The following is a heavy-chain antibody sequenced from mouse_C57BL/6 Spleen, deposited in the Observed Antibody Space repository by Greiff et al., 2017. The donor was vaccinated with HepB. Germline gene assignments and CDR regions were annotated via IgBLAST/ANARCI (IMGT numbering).Heavy chain of an antibody. CDR2: IYPGDGDT. CDR3: ARETDSSGYVRY. J-gene: IGHJ2*01. D-gene: IGHD3-2*02. V-gene: IGHV1-82*01. CDR1: GYAFSSSW. Sequence: VQLQQSGPELVKPGASVKISCKASGYAFSSSWMNWVKQRPGKGLEWIGRIYPGDGDTNYNGKFKGKATLTADKSSSTAYMQLSSLTSEDSAVYFCARETDSSGYVRYWGQGTTLTVSS.